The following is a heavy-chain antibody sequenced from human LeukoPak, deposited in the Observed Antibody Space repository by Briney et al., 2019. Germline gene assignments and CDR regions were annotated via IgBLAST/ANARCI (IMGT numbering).Heavy chain of an antibody. CDR1: GFTFSSYW. V-gene: IGHV3-7*01. CDR2: IKQDGSEK. J-gene: IGHJ1*01. D-gene: IGHD1-26*01. CDR3: ARDLMGATHYFQH. Sequence: GGSPRLSCAASGFTFSSYWMSWVRQAPGKGLEWVANIKQDGSEKYYVDSVKGRFTISRDNAKNSLYLQMNSLRAEDTAVYYCARDLMGATHYFQHWGQGTLVTVSS.